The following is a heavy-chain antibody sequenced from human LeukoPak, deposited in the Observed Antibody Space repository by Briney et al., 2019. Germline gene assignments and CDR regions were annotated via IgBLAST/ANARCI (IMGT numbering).Heavy chain of an antibody. D-gene: IGHD3-16*02. CDR3: ARTQMSYDYVWGSYRQYYFDY. CDR1: GFSLTTNGMC. CDR2: ILWDDDK. J-gene: IGHJ4*02. Sequence: ESGPALVKPTQTLTLTCTFSGFSLTTNGMCVSWIRQPPGKALEWLALILWDDDKYYSTSLKTRLAISKDASENRVVLTMTYMDPEDTATYYCARTQMSYDYVWGSYRQYYFDYWGQGVPVTVSS. V-gene: IGHV2-70*13.